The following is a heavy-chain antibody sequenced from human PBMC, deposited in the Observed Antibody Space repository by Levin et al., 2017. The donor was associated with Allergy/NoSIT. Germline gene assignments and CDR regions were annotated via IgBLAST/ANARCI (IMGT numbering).Heavy chain of an antibody. CDR1: GGSVRSGSWY. CDR2: IYYTGST. CDR3: ARDFQTKVTTLFMDV. V-gene: IGHV4-61*01. J-gene: IGHJ6*03. D-gene: IGHD4-11*01. Sequence: SETLSLTCTVSGGSVRSGSWYWSWIRQPPGKGLEWIGYIYYTGSTNYNPSLKSRVTISVDTSKNQFSLKLSSVTAADTAVYYCARDFQTKVTTLFMDVWGKGTTVTVSS.